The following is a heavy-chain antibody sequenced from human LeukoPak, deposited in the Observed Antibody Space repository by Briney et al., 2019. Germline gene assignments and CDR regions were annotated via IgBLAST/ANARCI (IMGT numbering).Heavy chain of an antibody. CDR1: GGSISSSSYY. Sequence: PSETLSLTCSVSGGSISSSSYYWGWIRQPPGKGLEWIGSIYYSGSTYYNPSLKSRVTISVDTSKNQFSLKLSSVTAADTAVYYCARLRGLGPSDAFDIWGQGTMVTVSS. CDR3: ARLRGLGPSDAFDI. J-gene: IGHJ3*02. D-gene: IGHD2-15*01. V-gene: IGHV4-39*01. CDR2: IYYSGST.